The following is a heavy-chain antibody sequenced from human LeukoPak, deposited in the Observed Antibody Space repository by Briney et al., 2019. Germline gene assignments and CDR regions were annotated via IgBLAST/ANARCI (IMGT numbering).Heavy chain of an antibody. CDR1: GGSFSSYY. J-gene: IGHJ4*02. D-gene: IGHD3-16*01. Sequence: SETLSLTCSVSGGSFSSYYWSWIRQPPGKGLEWLGYVYYGGRPTYNPSLKSRLTMSVDPSKNQLSLKLNSATAADTAVYYCARHGGAYSFDLWGQGTLVTVSS. CDR3: ARHGGAYSFDL. CDR2: VYYGGRP. V-gene: IGHV4-59*08.